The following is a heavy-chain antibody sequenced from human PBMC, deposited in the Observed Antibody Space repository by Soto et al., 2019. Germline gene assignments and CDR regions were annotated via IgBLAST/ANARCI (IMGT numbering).Heavy chain of an antibody. D-gene: IGHD4-4*01. Sequence: EVQLVESGGGLVQPGGSLRLSCAASGFTVSNNYMNWFRLAPGKGLEWVSLIYSGGGTYYADSVKGRFTISRDNSKNTLYLQMNSLRAEYKAVYYCARNGWGMATVGMWGPGTLVTVSS. CDR2: IYSGGGT. CDR3: ARNGWGMATVGM. J-gene: IGHJ4*02. CDR1: GFTVSNNY. V-gene: IGHV3-53*01.